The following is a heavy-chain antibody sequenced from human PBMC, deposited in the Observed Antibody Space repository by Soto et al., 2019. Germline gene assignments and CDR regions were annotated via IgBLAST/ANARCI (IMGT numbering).Heavy chain of an antibody. CDR3: ARSSQSPVTTSDY. CDR1: GGSIGRYY. V-gene: IGHV4-59*06. Sequence: PSEALSLTCTVSGGSIGRYYWSWIRQHPGKGLEWIGYIYYSGSTYYNPSLKSRVTISVDTSKNQFSLKLSSVTAADTAVYYCARSSQSPVTTSDYWGKGTLVTVSS. J-gene: IGHJ4*02. CDR2: IYYSGST. D-gene: IGHD4-17*01.